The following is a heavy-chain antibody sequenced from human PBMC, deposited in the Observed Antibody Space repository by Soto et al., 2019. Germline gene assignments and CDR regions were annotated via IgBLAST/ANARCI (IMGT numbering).Heavy chain of an antibody. D-gene: IGHD1-26*01. V-gene: IGHV1-18*01. J-gene: IGHJ6*03. CDR1: GYSFSSYG. Sequence: QAQLVQSGSEVKRPGASVKVSCKASGYSFSSYGIVWVRQAPGQGLEWMGWIRPYNGDTNSAQKFQGRVTLTTDTSTSTAYMELRSLRYDDTAVDYFARRAEDHYFYYMGVWGKGTTVTVSS. CDR3: ARRAEDHYFYYMGV. CDR2: IRPYNGDT.